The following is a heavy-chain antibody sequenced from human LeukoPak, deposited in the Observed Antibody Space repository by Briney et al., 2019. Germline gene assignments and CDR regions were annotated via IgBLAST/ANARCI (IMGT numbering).Heavy chain of an antibody. Sequence: SETLSLTCTVSGYSISSGYYWGWIRPPPGKGLEWIGSIYHSGSTYYNPSLESRVTISVDTSKNQFSLKLSSVTAADTAVYYCASEVATTEFDYWGQGTLVTVSS. V-gene: IGHV4-38-2*02. J-gene: IGHJ4*02. D-gene: IGHD5-12*01. CDR2: IYHSGST. CDR1: GYSISSGYY. CDR3: ASEVATTEFDY.